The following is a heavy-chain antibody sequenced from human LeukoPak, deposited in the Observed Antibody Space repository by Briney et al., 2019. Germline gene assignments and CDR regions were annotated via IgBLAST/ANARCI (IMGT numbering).Heavy chain of an antibody. D-gene: IGHD3-10*01. J-gene: IGHJ5*02. V-gene: IGHV1-18*01. CDR3: ARRADRVNWFDR. CDR1: GYTFSSYG. Sequence: ASVKVSFKPCGYTFSSYGVSWVRQPPGQGLEWMGWISAYNDNTNYAQKFQGRVTMTTDTSTRTAYMELRSLRSDDTAVYYCARRADRVNWFDRWGQGTLVTVSS. CDR2: ISAYNDNT.